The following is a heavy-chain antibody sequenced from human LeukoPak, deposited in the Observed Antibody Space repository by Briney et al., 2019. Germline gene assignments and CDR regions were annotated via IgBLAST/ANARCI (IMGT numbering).Heavy chain of an antibody. D-gene: IGHD6-19*01. V-gene: IGHV3-23*01. J-gene: IGHJ4*02. CDR3: AKGSSGYSSGWFEDY. Sequence: PGGSLRLSCAASGFTFNNYAMSWVRQALGKGLEWVSAISGSGGTTYYADSVKGRFTISRDNSKNTLYLEMNSLRAEDTAVYYCAKGSSGYSSGWFEDYWGQGTLVTVSS. CDR2: ISGSGGTT. CDR1: GFTFNNYA.